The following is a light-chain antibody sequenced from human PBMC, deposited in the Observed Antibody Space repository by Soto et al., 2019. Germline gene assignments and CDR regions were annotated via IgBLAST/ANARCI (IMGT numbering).Light chain of an antibody. CDR3: QQFNNYPLT. V-gene: IGKV1-17*01. CDR2: AAS. J-gene: IGKJ4*01. CDR1: QGIRND. Sequence: EIQMTQSPSSLSASGGDGVTITCRASQGIRNDLGWYQQKPGKAPKRLIYAASSLESGVPSRFSGSGSGTDFTLTISSLQPEDFATYYCQQFNNYPLTFGGGTKVDIK.